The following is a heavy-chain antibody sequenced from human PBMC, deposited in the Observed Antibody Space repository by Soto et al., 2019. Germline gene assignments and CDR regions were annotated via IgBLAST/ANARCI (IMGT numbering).Heavy chain of an antibody. D-gene: IGHD5-18*01. J-gene: IGHJ6*02. CDR1: GDSVSSNSAA. CDR3: ARSGYSYYYGMDV. CDR2: TYYRSKWYN. Sequence: SQTLSLPCAISGDSVSSNSAAWNWTRQSPSRGLEWLGRTYYRSKWYNDYAVSVKSRITINPDTSKNQFSLQLNSVTPEDTAVYYCARSGYSYYYGMDVWGQGTTVTVSS. V-gene: IGHV6-1*01.